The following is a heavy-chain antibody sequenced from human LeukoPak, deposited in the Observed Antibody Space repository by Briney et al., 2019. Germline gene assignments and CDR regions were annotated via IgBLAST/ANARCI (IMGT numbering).Heavy chain of an antibody. J-gene: IGHJ4*02. CDR1: GFTVSSNY. CDR2: IYSGGST. Sequence: GGSLRLSCAASGFTVSSNYMSWVRQAPGKGLEWVSVIYSGGSTYYADSVKGRFTISRDNSKNTLYLQMDSLRAEDTAVYYCAREHNYYFDYWGQGTLVTVSS. D-gene: IGHD1-1*01. CDR3: AREHNYYFDY. V-gene: IGHV3-66*01.